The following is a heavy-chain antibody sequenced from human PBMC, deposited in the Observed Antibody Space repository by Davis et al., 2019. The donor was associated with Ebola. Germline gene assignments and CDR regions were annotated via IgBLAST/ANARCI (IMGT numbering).Heavy chain of an antibody. CDR2: ISGSGGST. CDR1: GFTFSSYA. V-gene: IGHV3-23*01. J-gene: IGHJ4*02. CDR3: ASSSYYLYYFDY. Sequence: PGGSLRLSCAASGFTFSSYAMSWVRQAPGKGLEWVSAISGSGGSTYYADSVKGRFTISRDNSKNSLYLQMNSLRAEDTAVYYCASSSYYLYYFDYWGQGTLVTVSS. D-gene: IGHD6-13*01.